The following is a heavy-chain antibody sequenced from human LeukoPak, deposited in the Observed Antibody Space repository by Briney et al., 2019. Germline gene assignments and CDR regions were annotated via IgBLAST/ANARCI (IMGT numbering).Heavy chain of an antibody. Sequence: GGSLRLSCAASGFTVSTSVMHWVRQAPGKGLDWAAIISFDGTTKYYADSVKGRFTISRDNSKNTLFLQMDSLRVEDTAVYYCVKGKDLYGALDIWGQGTMVTVSS. J-gene: IGHJ3*02. V-gene: IGHV3-30*18. CDR3: VKGKDLYGALDI. CDR1: GFTVSTSV. D-gene: IGHD3-16*01. CDR2: ISFDGTTK.